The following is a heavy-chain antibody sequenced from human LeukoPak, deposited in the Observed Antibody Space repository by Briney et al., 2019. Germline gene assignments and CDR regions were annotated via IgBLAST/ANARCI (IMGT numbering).Heavy chain of an antibody. V-gene: IGHV3-53*01. Sequence: GGSLRLSCALSGLTVSDNYMSWVRQAPGKGLEWVSLIFPDGQTYYADFVQGRFSISRDMSRNILFLDMSSLRAEDTAVFFCARANPVYGDFDYWGQGTLVTVSS. CDR3: ARANPVYGDFDY. CDR1: GLTVSDNY. CDR2: IFPDGQT. D-gene: IGHD4-17*01. J-gene: IGHJ4*02.